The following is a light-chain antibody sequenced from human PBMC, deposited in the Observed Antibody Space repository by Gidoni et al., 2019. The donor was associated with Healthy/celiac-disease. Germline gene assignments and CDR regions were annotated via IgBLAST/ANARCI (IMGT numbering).Light chain of an antibody. V-gene: IGKV4-1*01. CDR1: QSVLYSSNNKNY. CDR2: WAS. Sequence: DIVMTQSPDSLAVSLGERATINCKSSQSVLYSSNNKNYLAWYQQKPGQPPKLLIYWASIRESGVPDRFSGSGSGTDFTLTISSLQAEDVAVYSCQQYYSTPRTFGQGTKLEIK. J-gene: IGKJ2*01. CDR3: QQYYSTPRT.